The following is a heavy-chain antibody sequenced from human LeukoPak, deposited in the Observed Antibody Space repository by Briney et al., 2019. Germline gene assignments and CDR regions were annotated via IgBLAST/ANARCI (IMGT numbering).Heavy chain of an antibody. CDR2: IYYSGST. CDR3: ARVQAPLRYFDWLSNGGCYFDY. V-gene: IGHV4-59*01. D-gene: IGHD3-9*01. J-gene: IGHJ4*02. Sequence: PSETLSLTCTVSGGSISSYYWSWIRQPPGKGLEWIGYIYYSGSTNYNPSLKSRVTISVDTSKNQFSLKLSSVTAADTAVYYCARVQAPLRYFDWLSNGGCYFDYWGQGTLVTVSS. CDR1: GGSISSYY.